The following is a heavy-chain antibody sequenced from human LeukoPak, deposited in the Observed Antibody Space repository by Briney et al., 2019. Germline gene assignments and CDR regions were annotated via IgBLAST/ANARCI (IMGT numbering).Heavy chain of an antibody. CDR2: IKQDGSEK. V-gene: IGHV3-7*01. CDR3: ARDRDPNYYDSSWLFDY. J-gene: IGHJ4*02. D-gene: IGHD3-22*01. Sequence: PGGSLRLSCAASGFTFSSYWMSWVRQAPGKGLEWVANIKQDGSEKYYVDSVKGRFTISRDNAKNSLYLQMNSLRAEDTAVYYCARDRDPNYYDSSWLFDYWGQGTLVTVSS. CDR1: GFTFSSYW.